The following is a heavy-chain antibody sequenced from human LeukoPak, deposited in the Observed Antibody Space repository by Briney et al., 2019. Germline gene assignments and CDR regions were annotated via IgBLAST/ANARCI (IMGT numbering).Heavy chain of an antibody. Sequence: GGSLRLSCAASGFTVSSNYMSWVRQAPGKGLEWVSVIYSGGSTYYADSVKGRFTISRDNSKNTLYLQMNALRADDTAVYYCARDGYSSSSNWFDPWGQGTLVTVSS. D-gene: IGHD6-13*01. J-gene: IGHJ5*02. CDR2: IYSGGST. CDR1: GFTVSSNY. V-gene: IGHV3-66*01. CDR3: ARDGYSSSSNWFDP.